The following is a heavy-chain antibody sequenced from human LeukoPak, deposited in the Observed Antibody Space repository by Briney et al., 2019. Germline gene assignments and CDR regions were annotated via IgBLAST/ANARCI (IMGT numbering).Heavy chain of an antibody. CDR2: INTDGRST. J-gene: IGHJ4*02. Sequence: GGSLRLSCAASGFTFRSNWMHWVRQVPGKGLVWVSRINTDGRSTGYADSVKGRFTLSRDNAENTLYLQMNSLRAEDTAIYYCARGKGGSSYSIDYWGQGTLVTVSS. CDR3: ARGKGGSSYSIDY. V-gene: IGHV3-74*01. D-gene: IGHD3-3*01. CDR1: GFTFRSNW.